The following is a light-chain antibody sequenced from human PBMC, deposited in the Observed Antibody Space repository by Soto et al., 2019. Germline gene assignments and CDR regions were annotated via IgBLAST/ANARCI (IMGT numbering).Light chain of an antibody. V-gene: IGKV3-20*01. CDR3: QQYGSSPWT. Sequence: EIVLTQSPGTLSLSPGESATLSCRASQSVSSSYLAWYQQKPGQAPRLLIYGASSRATGIPDRFSGSGSGTDFTLTISRLEPEDFAVYSCQQYGSSPWTFGQGTKVDIK. CDR2: GAS. CDR1: QSVSSSY. J-gene: IGKJ1*01.